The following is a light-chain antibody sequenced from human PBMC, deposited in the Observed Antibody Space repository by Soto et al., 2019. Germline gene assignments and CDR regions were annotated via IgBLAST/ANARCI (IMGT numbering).Light chain of an antibody. J-gene: IGLJ1*01. V-gene: IGLV1-47*01. CDR2: RNN. CDR3: AAWDDSLSGHYV. CDR1: SSNIGSNY. Sequence: QSVLTQPPSASGTPGQRVTTSCSGSSSNIGSNYVYWYQQLPGTAPKLLIYRNNQRPSGVPDRFSGSKSGTSASLAISGLRSEDEADYYCAAWDDSLSGHYVFGTGTKVTAL.